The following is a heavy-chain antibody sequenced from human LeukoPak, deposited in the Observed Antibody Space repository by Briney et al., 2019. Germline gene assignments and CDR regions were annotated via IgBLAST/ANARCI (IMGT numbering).Heavy chain of an antibody. CDR2: IYYTGST. V-gene: IGHV4-59*01. CDR3: AKSPSWGSGLDAFDI. D-gene: IGHD7-27*01. CDR1: GGSISNYY. Sequence: SETLSLTCTVSGGSISNYYWSWIRQPPGKGLEWIGYIYYTGSTKYNPSLKSRVTLSVDSSKTQFSLKLNSVTAADTAVYYCAKSPSWGSGLDAFDIWGQGTMVTVSS. J-gene: IGHJ3*02.